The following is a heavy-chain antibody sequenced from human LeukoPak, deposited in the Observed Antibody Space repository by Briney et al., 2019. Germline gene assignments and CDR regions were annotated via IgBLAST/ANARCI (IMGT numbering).Heavy chain of an antibody. CDR3: ARGPSGSYRHNYYYYYMDV. V-gene: IGHV1-2*02. D-gene: IGHD1-26*01. CDR2: INPNSGGT. Sequence: GASVKVSCKASGYTFTDYYIHWVRQAPGQGLEWMGWINPNSGGTNYAQKFQGRVTMTRDTSISTAYMELSGLRSDDTAVYYCARGPSGSYRHNYYYYYMDVWGKGTTVTVSS. J-gene: IGHJ6*03. CDR1: GYTFTDYY.